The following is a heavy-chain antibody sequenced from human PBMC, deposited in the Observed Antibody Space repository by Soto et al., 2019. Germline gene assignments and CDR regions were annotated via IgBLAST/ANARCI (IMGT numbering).Heavy chain of an antibody. CDR1: GGTFSSYA. Sequence: SVKVSCKASGGTFSSYAISWVRQAPGQGLEWMGGIIPIFGTANYAQKFQGRVTITADESTSTAYMELSSLRPEDTAVYYCARDRGYGDYRDAFDIWGQGTMVTVSS. CDR2: IIPIFGTA. D-gene: IGHD4-17*01. V-gene: IGHV1-69*13. J-gene: IGHJ3*02. CDR3: ARDRGYGDYRDAFDI.